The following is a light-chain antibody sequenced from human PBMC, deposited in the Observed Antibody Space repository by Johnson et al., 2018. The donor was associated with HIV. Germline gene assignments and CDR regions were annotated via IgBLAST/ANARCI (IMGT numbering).Light chain of an antibody. CDR2: DNN. CDR3: GTWDSSLSAVYV. Sequence: QSVLTQPPSVSAAPGQKVTISCSGSSSNIGNNYVSWYQQLPGTAPKLLIYDNNKRPSGIPDRFSGSKSGTSATLGITGLQTGDAADYYCGTWDSSLSAVYVFGTVTKVTVL. J-gene: IGLJ1*01. V-gene: IGLV1-51*01. CDR1: SSNIGNNY.